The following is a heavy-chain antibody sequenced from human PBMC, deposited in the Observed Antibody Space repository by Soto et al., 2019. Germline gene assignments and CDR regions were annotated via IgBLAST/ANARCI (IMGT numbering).Heavy chain of an antibody. CDR3: ATYYDILTGPMGAVKY. V-gene: IGHV4-31*11. D-gene: IGHD3-9*01. CDR2: IYYSGST. Sequence: QVQLQESGPGVVKPSQTLSLTCAVSGASLARGGFYWIWIRQYPGKGLEWIGDIYYSGSTRYNPSLKSRITISVDTSKNQFSLELSSVTAADTARYYCATYYDILTGPMGAVKYWGQGILVTVSS. CDR1: GASLARGGFY. J-gene: IGHJ4*02.